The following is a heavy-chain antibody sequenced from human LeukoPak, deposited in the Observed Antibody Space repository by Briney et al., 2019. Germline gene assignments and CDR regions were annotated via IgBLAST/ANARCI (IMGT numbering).Heavy chain of an antibody. D-gene: IGHD3-10*01. CDR3: ATDPATMVRGVYFDY. Sequence: ASVKVSCKVSGYTLTELSMHWVRQAPGKGLEWMGGFDPEDGETIYAQKFQGRVTMTEDTSTDTAYMELSSLRSEDTAVYYCATDPATMVRGVYFDYWGQGTLVTVSS. V-gene: IGHV1-24*01. CDR1: GYTLTELS. J-gene: IGHJ4*02. CDR2: FDPEDGET.